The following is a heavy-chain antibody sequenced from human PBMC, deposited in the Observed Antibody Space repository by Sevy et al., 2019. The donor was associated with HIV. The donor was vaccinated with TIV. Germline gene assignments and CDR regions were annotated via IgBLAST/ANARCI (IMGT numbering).Heavy chain of an antibody. CDR2: ISWNSRNI. J-gene: IGHJ6*02. CDR1: GFPFNDHA. CDR3: AKDINRGCDGVNCYSYYYYFYGLDV. D-gene: IGHD2-21*01. Sequence: GGSLRLSCAASGFPFNDHAMHWVRQVPGKGLEWVSGISWNSRNIGYAVSLKGRFTISRDNVRHFVYLEMNSLRPEDTAFYYCAKDINRGCDGVNCYSYYYYFYGLDVWGQGTTVTVSS. V-gene: IGHV3-9*01.